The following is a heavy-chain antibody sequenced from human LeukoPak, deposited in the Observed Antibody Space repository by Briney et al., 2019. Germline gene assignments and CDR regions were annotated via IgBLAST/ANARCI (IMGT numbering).Heavy chain of an antibody. V-gene: IGHV3-23*01. CDR3: VKDGHCRDSICATKIVVAGYPDH. D-gene: IGHD6-19*01. Sequence: GGSLRLSCLCSGSIYLVSSMKSVCQAPGKGLEWVSVIRAEGAPTYYADSVKGRFTISRDNSKNMMYLQMNSLRAEDTAIYYCVKDGHCRDSICATKIVVAGYPDHWGQGTQVTVSA. CDR1: GSIYLVSS. CDR2: IRAEGAPT. J-gene: IGHJ4*02.